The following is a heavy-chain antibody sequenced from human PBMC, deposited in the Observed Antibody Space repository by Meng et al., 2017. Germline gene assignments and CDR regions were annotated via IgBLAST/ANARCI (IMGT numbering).Heavy chain of an antibody. D-gene: IGHD3-22*01. J-gene: IGHJ4*02. CDR2: INPSGGST. CDR1: GYTFTSYY. CDR3: ARASDSSGYYVALGY. V-gene: IGHV1-46*01. Sequence: ASVKVSCKASGYTFTSYYMHWVRQALGQGLEWMGIINPSGGSTSYAQKFQGRVTMTRDTSTSTVYMELSSLRSEDTAVYYCARASDSSGYYVALGYWGQGTLVTVSS.